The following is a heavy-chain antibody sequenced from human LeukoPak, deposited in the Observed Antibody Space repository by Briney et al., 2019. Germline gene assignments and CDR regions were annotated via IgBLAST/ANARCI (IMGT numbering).Heavy chain of an antibody. V-gene: IGHV3-11*01. J-gene: IGHJ6*03. CDR3: AGTPSYSNYKYYYYYLDV. Sequence: PGGSLRLSCAASGYTFSDYYMSWISQAPGKGLEWVSYISSSGSTIYYADSVKGRFTISRDNATKSLYLQMNSLRAEDTAVYYCAGTPSYSNYKYYYYYLDVWGKGTTVTVSS. CDR2: ISSSGSTI. CDR1: GYTFSDYY. D-gene: IGHD4-11*01.